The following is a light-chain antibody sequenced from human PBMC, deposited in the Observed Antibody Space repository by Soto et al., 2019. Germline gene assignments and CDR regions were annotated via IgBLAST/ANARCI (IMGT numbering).Light chain of an antibody. CDR2: DAS. CDR1: QSVRTN. CDR3: PQYHGWPPGYT. Sequence: EIVMTQSPVTLSVSPGERAILSCRASQSVRTNLAWYQQKLGQPPRLLIYDASTRATGIPARFSGSGSGTEFALIISSLQSEDFATYYCPQYHGWPPGYTFGQGTKLESK. V-gene: IGKV3-15*01. J-gene: IGKJ2*01.